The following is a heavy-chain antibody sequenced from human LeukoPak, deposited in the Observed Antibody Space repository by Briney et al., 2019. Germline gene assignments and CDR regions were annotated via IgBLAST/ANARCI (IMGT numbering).Heavy chain of an antibody. J-gene: IGHJ4*02. CDR1: GFTFSSYS. D-gene: IGHD3-22*01. CDR3: ARDRYDSSGRRLAFDY. CDR2: ISSSSSTL. V-gene: IGHV3-48*04. Sequence: GGSLRLSCAASGFTFSSYSMNWVRQAPGKGLEWVSYISSSSSTLYYADSVKGRFTISRDNAKNSLYLQMNSLRAEDTAVYYCARDRYDSSGRRLAFDYWGQGTLVTVSS.